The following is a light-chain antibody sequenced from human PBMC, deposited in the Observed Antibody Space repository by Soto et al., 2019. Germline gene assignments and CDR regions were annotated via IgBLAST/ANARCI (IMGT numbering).Light chain of an antibody. CDR3: QQSYSTPPGT. CDR2: AAS. CDR1: QSISVY. J-gene: IGKJ1*01. V-gene: IGKV1-39*01. Sequence: DIQMTQSPSSLSASVGDRVSITCRTSQSISVYLSWYQHKPGKAPKLLIYAASSLQSGVPSRFSGSGSGTDFTLTISSLQPEDFATYYCQQSYSTPPGTFGQGTKVDIK.